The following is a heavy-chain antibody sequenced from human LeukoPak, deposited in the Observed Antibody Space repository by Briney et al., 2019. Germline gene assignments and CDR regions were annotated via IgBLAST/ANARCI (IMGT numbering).Heavy chain of an antibody. CDR2: IYYRGDI. Sequence: PSESLSLTCSVSDGSIRTYYWSWIRQSPGQGLEWIGNIYYRGDINYNPSLKSRVIISIDTSKNQFSLKVTSLTAADTAVYYCATNKDWAEADWGQGTLVIVSS. J-gene: IGHJ4*02. CDR1: DGSIRTYY. D-gene: IGHD3/OR15-3a*01. V-gene: IGHV4-59*03. CDR3: ATNKDWAEAD.